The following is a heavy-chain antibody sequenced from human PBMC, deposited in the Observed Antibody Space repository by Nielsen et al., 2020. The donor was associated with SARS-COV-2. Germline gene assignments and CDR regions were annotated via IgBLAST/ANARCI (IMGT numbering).Heavy chain of an antibody. CDR2: MYSAGTT. Sequence: SCRASGYTFTNYGISWVRQAPGKGLEWVSVMYSAGTTYYADSVKGRFTISRHSSENSLYLQMNSLRADDTALYYCARGGYCSSSSCYNAFDVWGEGTMVLVSS. D-gene: IGHD2-2*03. J-gene: IGHJ3*01. V-gene: IGHV3-53*04. CDR3: ARGGYCSSSSCYNAFDV. CDR1: GYTFTNYG.